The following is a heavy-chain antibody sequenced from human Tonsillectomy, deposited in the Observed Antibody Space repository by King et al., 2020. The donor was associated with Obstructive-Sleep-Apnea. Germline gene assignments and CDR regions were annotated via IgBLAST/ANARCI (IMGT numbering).Heavy chain of an antibody. CDR1: GITFSSYS. V-gene: IGHV3-48*04. Sequence: VQLVESGGGLVQPGGSLRLSCAASGITFSSYSMNWVRRAPGKGLEWVSYISSSTSTIYYADSVKGRFTISRDNAKNSLYLQMNSLRAEDTAVYYCATGGPDAFDFWGRGTMVTVSS. CDR3: ATGGPDAFDF. D-gene: IGHD3-16*01. CDR2: ISSSTSTI. J-gene: IGHJ3*01.